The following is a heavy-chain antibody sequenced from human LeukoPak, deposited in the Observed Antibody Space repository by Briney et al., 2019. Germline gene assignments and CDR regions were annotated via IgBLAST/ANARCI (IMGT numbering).Heavy chain of an antibody. CDR2: IYTSGST. CDR3: ARSITSGVEATDGLDY. V-gene: IGHV4-4*07. J-gene: IGHJ4*02. CDR1: GGSISSYY. D-gene: IGHD1-26*01. Sequence: SRTLSLTCTVSGGSISSYYWGWIRQPAERGLEWIGRIYTSGSTTYNPSLKSRVTMSVATSTNQFSLTLSSVTAADTAAYYCARSITSGVEATDGLDYWGQGTLVTVSS.